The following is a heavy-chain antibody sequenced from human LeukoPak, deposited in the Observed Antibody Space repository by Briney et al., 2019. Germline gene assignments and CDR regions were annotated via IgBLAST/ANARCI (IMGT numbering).Heavy chain of an antibody. CDR3: ARVSGSYRDAFDI. CDR2: ISSSSSYT. CDR1: GFTFSDYY. Sequence: PGGSLRLSCAASGFTFSDYYMSWIRQAPGKGLEWVSYISSSSSYTNYADSMKGRFIISRDNAKNSLYLQMNSLRAEDTAVYYRARVSGSYRDAFDIWGQGTMVTVSS. V-gene: IGHV3-11*05. D-gene: IGHD1-26*01. J-gene: IGHJ3*02.